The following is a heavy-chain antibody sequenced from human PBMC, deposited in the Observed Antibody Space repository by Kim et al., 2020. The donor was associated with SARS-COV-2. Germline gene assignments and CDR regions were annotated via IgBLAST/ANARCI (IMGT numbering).Heavy chain of an antibody. CDR3: ARDAPVLRYFEA. V-gene: IGHV4-30-2*04. D-gene: IGHD3-9*01. CDR2: T. J-gene: IGHJ3*01. Sequence: TYTNPSLKSRIRLSVTPSTNQFSLKLSSVTAADTAKYYCARDAPVLRYFEAWGQGTMVTVSS.